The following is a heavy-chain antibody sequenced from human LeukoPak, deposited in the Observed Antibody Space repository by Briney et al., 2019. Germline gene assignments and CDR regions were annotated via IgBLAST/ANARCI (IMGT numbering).Heavy chain of an antibody. CDR1: GGSISSDY. CDR3: ARWGSGFGI. Sequence: SETLSLTCTVSGGSISSDYWSWIRQPSGKGLEWIGYIYFSGSTTYNPSLRSRLTISVDTSKNQFSLRLTSVTAVDTAVYYCARWGSGFGIWGQGTMVTVS. CDR2: IYFSGST. V-gene: IGHV4-59*01. D-gene: IGHD6-19*01. J-gene: IGHJ3*02.